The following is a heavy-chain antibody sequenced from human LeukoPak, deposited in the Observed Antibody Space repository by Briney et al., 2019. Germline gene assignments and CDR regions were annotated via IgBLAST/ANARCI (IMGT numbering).Heavy chain of an antibody. D-gene: IGHD3-9*01. CDR3: AKGGYDILTGYYSYYYYGMDV. Sequence: GGSLRLSCAASGFTFSSYSMNWVHQAPGKGLEWVSSISSSSSYIYYADSVKGRFTISRDNAKNSLYLQMNSLRAEDTAVYYCAKGGYDILTGYYSYYYYGMDVWGQGTTVTVSS. J-gene: IGHJ6*02. CDR1: GFTFSSYS. CDR2: ISSSSSYI. V-gene: IGHV3-21*04.